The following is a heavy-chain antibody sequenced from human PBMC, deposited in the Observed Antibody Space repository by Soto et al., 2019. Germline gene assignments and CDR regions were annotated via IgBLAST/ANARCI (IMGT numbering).Heavy chain of an antibody. V-gene: IGHV4-34*01. J-gene: IGHJ6*02. D-gene: IGHD3-3*01. CDR3: ARVAIFGVVNHHGLTFGARPYYYYYGMDV. CDR1: GGSFSGYY. Sequence: KSSETLSLTCAVYGGSFSGYYWSWIRQPPGKGLEWIGEINHSGSTNYNPSLKSRVTISVDTSKNQFSLKLSSVTAADTAVYYCARVAIFGVVNHHGLTFGARPYYYYYGMDVWGQGTTVTVSS. CDR2: INHSGST.